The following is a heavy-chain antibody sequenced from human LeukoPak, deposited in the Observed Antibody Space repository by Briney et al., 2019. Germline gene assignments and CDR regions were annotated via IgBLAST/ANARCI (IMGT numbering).Heavy chain of an antibody. Sequence: PGGSLRLSCAASGFTFSSYSMIWVRQAPGKGLEWVSSISSSSSYIYYADSVKGRFTISRDNAKNSLYLQMNSLRAEDTAVYYCAREGRDSSSWSYSYWGQGTLVTVSS. CDR3: AREGRDSSSWSYSY. CDR2: ISSSSSYI. D-gene: IGHD6-13*01. CDR1: GFTFSSYS. V-gene: IGHV3-21*01. J-gene: IGHJ4*02.